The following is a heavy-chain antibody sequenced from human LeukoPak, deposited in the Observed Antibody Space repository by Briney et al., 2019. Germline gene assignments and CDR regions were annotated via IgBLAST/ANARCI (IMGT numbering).Heavy chain of an antibody. CDR3: AIVVDYHDSSGYYLDY. V-gene: IGHV1-24*01. J-gene: IGHJ4*02. CDR2: FDPEDGET. D-gene: IGHD3-22*01. Sequence: ASVKVSCKVSGYTLTELSIHWVRQAPGKGLEWMGGFDPEDGETIYAQKFQGRVTMTEDTSTDTAYMEMSSLRSDDTAVYYCAIVVDYHDSSGYYLDYWGQGTLATVSS. CDR1: GYTLTELS.